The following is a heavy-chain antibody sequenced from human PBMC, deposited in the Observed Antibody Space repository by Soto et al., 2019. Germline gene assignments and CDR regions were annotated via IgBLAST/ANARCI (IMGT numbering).Heavy chain of an antibody. J-gene: IGHJ4*02. CDR2: ISGSGGGT. CDR1: GFTFSSYA. D-gene: IGHD2-2*01. Sequence: EVQLLESGGGLVQPGGSLRLSCAASGFTFSSYAMSWVRQAPGKGLEWVSAISGSGGGTYYADSVKGRFTISRDNSKNTLYLQMNSLRAEDTAVYYCAKAPSDYCSSTSCYEEDYYFDYWGQGTLVTVSS. V-gene: IGHV3-23*01. CDR3: AKAPSDYCSSTSCYEEDYYFDY.